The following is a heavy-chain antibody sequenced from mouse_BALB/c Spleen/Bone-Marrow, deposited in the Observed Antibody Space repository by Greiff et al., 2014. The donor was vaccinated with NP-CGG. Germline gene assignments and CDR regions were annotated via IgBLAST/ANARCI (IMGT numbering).Heavy chain of an antibody. J-gene: IGHJ2*01. Sequence: DVQLQESGAQLVKPGASVKLSCTASGFNIKDTYMRWVKQRPEQGLEWIGRIDPANGNTKYDPKFQGKATITADTSSNTAYLQLSRLTSEDAAVYYCARYRLGTYFDYWGQGTTLTVSS. CDR3: ARYRLGTYFDY. CDR1: GFNIKDTY. CDR2: IDPANGNT. V-gene: IGHV14-3*02. D-gene: IGHD2-14*01.